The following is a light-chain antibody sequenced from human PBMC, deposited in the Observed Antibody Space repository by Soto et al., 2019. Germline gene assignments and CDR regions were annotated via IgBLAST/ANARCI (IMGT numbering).Light chain of an antibody. V-gene: IGKV1-39*01. CDR3: QQSYSTPST. CDR2: AGS. CDR1: QSISRY. Sequence: DFQMTQSPSSLSASVGDRVSITCRASQSISRYLNWYQLKPGKAPNLLIYAGSSLQSGVPSRFSVSGSGTDFTLTISSLQPEACATYYCQQSYSTPSTFGQGTKLEI. J-gene: IGKJ2*01.